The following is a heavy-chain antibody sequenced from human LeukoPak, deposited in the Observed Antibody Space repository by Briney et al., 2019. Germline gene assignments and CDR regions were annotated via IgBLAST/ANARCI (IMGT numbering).Heavy chain of an antibody. Sequence: PGGSLRLSCAASGFTFNTYAMSWVRQAPGKGLEWVSAISGSGDSTYYADSVKGRFTISRDNSKNTLYLQVNSLKAEDTAVYFCAKVFRPYGDFSSFDNWGQGTLATVSS. CDR3: AKVFRPYGDFSSFDN. D-gene: IGHD4-17*01. J-gene: IGHJ4*02. CDR2: ISGSGDST. CDR1: GFTFNTYA. V-gene: IGHV3-23*01.